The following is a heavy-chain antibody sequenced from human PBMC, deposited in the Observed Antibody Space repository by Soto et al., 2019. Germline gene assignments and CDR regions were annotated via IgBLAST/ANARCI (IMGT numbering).Heavy chain of an antibody. J-gene: IGHJ5*02. V-gene: IGHV1-18*01. CDR3: ARDPSYSGDYRGWFGP. Sequence: QLQLVQSGAEVKKPGASVKVSCKASGYMFTSYGITWVRQAPGQGLEWMGWISAYNGKTQYAQQLQGRLTLTTDTPTSTAYMELRSLRSDDTAVYYCARDPSYSGDYRGWFGPWGQGTLVTVSS. D-gene: IGHD1-26*01. CDR2: ISAYNGKT. CDR1: GYMFTSYG.